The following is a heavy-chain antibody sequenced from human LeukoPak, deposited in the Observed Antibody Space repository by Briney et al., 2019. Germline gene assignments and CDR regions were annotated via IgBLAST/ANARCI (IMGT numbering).Heavy chain of an antibody. CDR3: ARDEQNAFDI. Sequence: PGGSLRLSYAASGFTFSSYSMNWVRQAPGKGLEWVSSISSSSSYIYYADSVKGRFTISRDNAKNSLYLQMNSLRAEDTAVYYCARDEQNAFDIWGQGTMVTVSS. CDR1: GFTFSSYS. D-gene: IGHD6-13*01. J-gene: IGHJ3*02. V-gene: IGHV3-21*01. CDR2: ISSSSSYI.